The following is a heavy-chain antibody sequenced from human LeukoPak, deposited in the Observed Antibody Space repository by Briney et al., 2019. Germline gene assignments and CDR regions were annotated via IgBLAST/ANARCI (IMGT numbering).Heavy chain of an antibody. V-gene: IGHV1-2*02. CDR2: INPNSGGT. J-gene: IGHJ4*02. Sequence: ASXKXXXXXSXXTFTGXYMXXVRQAPGQGLEWMGWINPNSGGTNYAQKFQGRVTMTRDTSISTAYMELSRLRSDDTAVYYCARARYSSGCDYWGQGTLVTVSS. CDR3: ARARYSSGCDY. D-gene: IGHD6-19*01. CDR1: XXTFTGXY.